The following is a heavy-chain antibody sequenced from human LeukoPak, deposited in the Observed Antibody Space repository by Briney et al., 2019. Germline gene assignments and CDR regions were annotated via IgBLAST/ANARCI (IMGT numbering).Heavy chain of an antibody. D-gene: IGHD3/OR15-3a*01. CDR2: IYYSGKT. J-gene: IGHJ1*01. CDR3: ARQTGSGLFILP. Sequence: LETLSLTSTVSGVSISSSNSYWGWIRHPPGKGLEWIGSIYYSGKTYYNASLKSQVSISIDTSKNQFSLRLTSVTAADTAVYYCARQTGSGLFILPGGQGTLVTVSS. CDR1: GVSISSSNSY. V-gene: IGHV4-39*01.